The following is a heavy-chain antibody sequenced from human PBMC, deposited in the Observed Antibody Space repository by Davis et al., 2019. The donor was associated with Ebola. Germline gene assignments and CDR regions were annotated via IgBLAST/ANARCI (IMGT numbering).Heavy chain of an antibody. J-gene: IGHJ4*02. V-gene: IGHV3-23*01. CDR1: GFIFRNYV. Sequence: PGGSLRPSCAAPGFIFRNYVMNWVRQAPGKGLEWVSSLSGNLIYTNYADSVKGRFTISRDNSKNTLYLQLNNLKVDDTAIYYCVKTNWDGDSPGILDSWGRGTLVSVSS. CDR2: LSGNLIYT. D-gene: IGHD7-27*01. CDR3: VKTNWDGDSPGILDS.